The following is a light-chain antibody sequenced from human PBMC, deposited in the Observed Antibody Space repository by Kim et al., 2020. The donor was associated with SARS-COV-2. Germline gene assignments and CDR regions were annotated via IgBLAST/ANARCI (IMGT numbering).Light chain of an antibody. CDR1: SSNIGSNY. J-gene: IGLJ2*01. Sequence: ELTQPPSASGTPGQRVTISCSGSSSNIGSNYVYWYQQLPGTAPKLLIYRNNQRPSGVPDRFSGSKSGTSASLAISGLRSDDEADYYCAAWDDSLSGVVFGGGTQLTVL. V-gene: IGLV1-47*01. CDR2: RNN. CDR3: AAWDDSLSGVV.